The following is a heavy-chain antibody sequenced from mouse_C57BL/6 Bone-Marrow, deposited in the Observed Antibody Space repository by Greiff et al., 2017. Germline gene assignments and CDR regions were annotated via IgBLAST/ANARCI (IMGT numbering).Heavy chain of an antibody. J-gene: IGHJ2*01. D-gene: IGHD6-1*01. Sequence: QVQLQQSGAELVKPGASVKLSCKASGYTFTSYWMHWVKQRPGQGLEWIGMIHPNSGSTNYNEKFKSKATLTVDKSSSTAYMQLSSLTSEDSAVYYCARCHSEVFGSSLSCDYGGQGTTLTVST. CDR1: GYTFTSYW. CDR2: IHPNSGST. CDR3: ARCHSEVFGSSLSCDY. V-gene: IGHV1-64*01.